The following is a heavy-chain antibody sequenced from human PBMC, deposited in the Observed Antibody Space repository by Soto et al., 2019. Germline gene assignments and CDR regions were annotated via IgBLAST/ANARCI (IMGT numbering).Heavy chain of an antibody. D-gene: IGHD2-21*02. CDR1: GGSISSSNW. CDR2: IYHSGGT. CDR3: ARRIVVVTDILD. Sequence: QVQLQESGPGLVNPSGTLSLTCAVSGGSISSSNWWSWVRQPPGKGLEGIGDIYHSGGTNYNPSLKSRVNISVDKSKTQFSLRLSSVTAADTAVYYCARRIVVVTDILDWGQGTLVTVSS. J-gene: IGHJ4*02. V-gene: IGHV4-4*02.